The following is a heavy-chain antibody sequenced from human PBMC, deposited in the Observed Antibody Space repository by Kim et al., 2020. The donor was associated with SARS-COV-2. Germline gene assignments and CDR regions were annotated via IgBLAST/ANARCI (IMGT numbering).Heavy chain of an antibody. D-gene: IGHD6-19*01. J-gene: IGHJ4*02. V-gene: IGHV1-69*01. CDR2: TA. Sequence: TANYAQKFTGRVTITADESTSTAYMELSSLRSEDTAVYYCARDRGIAVADWGQGTLVTVSS. CDR3: ARDRGIAVAD.